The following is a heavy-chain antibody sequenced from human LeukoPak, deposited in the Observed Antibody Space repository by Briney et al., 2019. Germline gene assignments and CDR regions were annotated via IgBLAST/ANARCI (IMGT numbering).Heavy chain of an antibody. CDR3: AKVSPGPSGWSLYYGMDV. V-gene: IGHV3-21*05. J-gene: IGHJ6*02. D-gene: IGHD6-19*01. CDR1: GFTFSSYS. CDR2: ISGFI. Sequence: GGSLRLSCVGSGFTFSSYSMNWVRQAPGKGLEWIAYISGFIQYADSVKGRFTISRDNSKNTLYLQMNSLRAEDTAVYYCAKVSPGPSGWSLYYGMDVWGQGTTVTVSS.